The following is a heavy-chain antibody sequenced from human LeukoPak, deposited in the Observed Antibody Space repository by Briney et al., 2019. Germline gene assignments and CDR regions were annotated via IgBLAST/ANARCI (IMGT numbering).Heavy chain of an antibody. V-gene: IGHV1-2*02. CDR3: AREVRLYCSSTSCLPYY. J-gene: IGHJ4*02. D-gene: IGHD2-2*01. Sequence: ASVKVSCKASGYTFTGYYMHWVRQAPEQGLEWMGWINPNSGGTNYAQKFQGRVTMTRDTSISTAYMEPSRLRSDDTAVYYCAREVRLYCSSTSCLPYYWGQGTLVTVSS. CDR1: GYTFTGYY. CDR2: INPNSGGT.